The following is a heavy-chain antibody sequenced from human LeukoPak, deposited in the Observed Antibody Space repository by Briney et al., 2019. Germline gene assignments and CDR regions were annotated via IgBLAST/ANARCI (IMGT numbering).Heavy chain of an antibody. CDR3: AREATVIGTCDY. CDR1: GGSFSGYY. CDR2: INHSGST. V-gene: IGHV4-34*01. D-gene: IGHD4-17*01. J-gene: IGHJ4*02. Sequence: SETLSPTCAVYGGSFSGYYWSWIRQPPGKGLEWIGEINHSGSTNYNPSLKSRVTISVDTSKNQFSLKLSSVTAADTAVYYCAREATVIGTCDYWGQGTLVTVSS.